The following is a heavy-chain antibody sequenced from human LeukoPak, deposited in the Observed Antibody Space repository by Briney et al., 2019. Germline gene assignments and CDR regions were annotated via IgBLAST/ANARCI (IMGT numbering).Heavy chain of an antibody. CDR2: IFPSGGEI. J-gene: IGHJ4*02. V-gene: IGHV3-23*01. CDR1: GFTFSTFA. Sequence: PGGSLRLSCAASGFTFSTFAMIWVRQPPGKGLEWVSSIFPSGGEIHYADSVRGRFTISRDNSKSTLSLQMNRMRAEDTAIYYCATYRQVLLPFESWGQGTLVTVSS. D-gene: IGHD2-8*02. CDR3: ATYRQVLLPFES.